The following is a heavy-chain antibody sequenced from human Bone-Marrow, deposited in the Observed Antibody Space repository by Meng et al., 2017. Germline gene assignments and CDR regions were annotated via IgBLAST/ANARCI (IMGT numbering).Heavy chain of an antibody. J-gene: IGHJ4*02. CDR2: ISAYNGDT. CDR3: ARDYANKVDY. Sequence: QVQLVQSGAEMKKPGASAKVSCKASGYIFSSSGISWVRQAPRQGLEWMGWISAYNGDTKYAPELQGRVSMTTDTSTYTAYMELRSLRSDDTAIYYCARDYANKVDYWGQGTLVTVSS. V-gene: IGHV1-18*01. CDR1: GYIFSSSG. D-gene: IGHD2-2*01.